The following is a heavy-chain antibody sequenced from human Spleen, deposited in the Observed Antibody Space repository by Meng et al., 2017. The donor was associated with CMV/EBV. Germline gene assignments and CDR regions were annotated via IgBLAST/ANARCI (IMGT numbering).Heavy chain of an antibody. CDR3: ARDEVDTAMVWFDY. CDR1: DSVSSNSAA. V-gene: IGHV6-1*01. CDR2: TYYRSKWYN. J-gene: IGHJ4*02. Sequence: DSVSSNSAAWNWIRQSPSGGLEWLGRTYYRSKWYNDYAVSVKSRITINPDTSKNQFSLQLNSVTPEDTAVYYCARDEVDTAMVWFDYWGQGTLVTVSS. D-gene: IGHD5-18*01.